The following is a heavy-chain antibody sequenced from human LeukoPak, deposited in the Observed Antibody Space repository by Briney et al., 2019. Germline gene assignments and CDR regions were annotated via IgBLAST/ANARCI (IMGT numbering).Heavy chain of an antibody. Sequence: GGSLRLSCAVSGFTFSTYWMKWVRQAAGKGLEWVASIKEDGSDKYYVDSVKGRFSISRDNAENSLYLQMNSLRTEDTAVYYCAKGGHYNFDYWGQGTLVTVSS. J-gene: IGHJ4*02. V-gene: IGHV3-7*01. CDR3: AKGGHYNFDY. D-gene: IGHD4-11*01. CDR2: IKEDGSDK. CDR1: GFTFSTYW.